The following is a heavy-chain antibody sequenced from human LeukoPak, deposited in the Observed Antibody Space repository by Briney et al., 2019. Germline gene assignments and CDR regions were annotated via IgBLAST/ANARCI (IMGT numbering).Heavy chain of an antibody. CDR1: GGSISSSSYY. Sequence: PSETLSLTCTVSGGSISSSSYYWGWIRQPPGKGLEWIGSIYYSGSTYYNPSLKSRVTISVDTSKNQFSLKLSSVTAADTAVYYCARVLGDILTGYSRYYYYYYMDVWGKGTTVTVSS. D-gene: IGHD3-9*01. V-gene: IGHV4-39*07. CDR3: ARVLGDILTGYSRYYYYYYMDV. J-gene: IGHJ6*03. CDR2: IYYSGST.